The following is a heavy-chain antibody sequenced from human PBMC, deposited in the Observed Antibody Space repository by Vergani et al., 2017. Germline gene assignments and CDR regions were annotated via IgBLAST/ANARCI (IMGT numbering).Heavy chain of an antibody. V-gene: IGHV4-34*11. D-gene: IGHD3-22*01. J-gene: IGHJ6*03. CDR1: GGSFSGYY. Sequence: QVQLQQWGAGLLKPSETLSLTCAVYGGSFSGYYWSWIRQPPGKGLEWIGYIYYSGSTNYNPSLKSRVTISVDTSKNQFSLKLSSVTAADTAVYYCARGYYYDSSGYYYYYYYMDVWGKGTTVTVSS. CDR3: ARGYYYDSSGYYYYYYYMDV. CDR2: IYYSGST.